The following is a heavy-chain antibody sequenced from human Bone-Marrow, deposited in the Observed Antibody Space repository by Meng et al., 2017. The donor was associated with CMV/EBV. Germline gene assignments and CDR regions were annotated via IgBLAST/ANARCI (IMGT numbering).Heavy chain of an antibody. V-gene: IGHV1-18*01. CDR1: GYTFTSYG. CDR2: ISAYNGNT. Sequence: ASVKVSCKASGYTFTSYGISWVRQAPGQGLEWMGWISAYNGNTNYAQKLQGRVTMTTDTSTSTAYMELRSLRSDDTAVYYCARDGDIVVVPADGWYFDLWGRGTLV. D-gene: IGHD2-2*01. J-gene: IGHJ2*01. CDR3: ARDGDIVVVPADGWYFDL.